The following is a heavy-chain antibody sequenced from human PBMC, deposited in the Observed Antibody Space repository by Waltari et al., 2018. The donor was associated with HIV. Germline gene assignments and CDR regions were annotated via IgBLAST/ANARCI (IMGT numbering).Heavy chain of an antibody. CDR1: GFTFDDYT. CDR2: ISWDGGST. D-gene: IGHD1-26*01. J-gene: IGHJ4*02. Sequence: QLVESGGVVVQPGGSLRLSCAVSGFTFDDYTMHWVRQAPGKGLEWVSLISWDGGSTYYADSVKGRFTISRDNSKNSLYLQMNSLRTEDSALYYCAKDMGSGSYSGFDYWGQGTLVTVSS. V-gene: IGHV3-43*01. CDR3: AKDMGSGSYSGFDY.